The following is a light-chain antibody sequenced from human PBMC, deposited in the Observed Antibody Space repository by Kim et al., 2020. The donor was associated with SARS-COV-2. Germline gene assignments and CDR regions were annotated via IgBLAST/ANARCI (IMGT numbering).Light chain of an antibody. CDR1: SSDVGRYTY. CDR2: DVN. Sequence: GQSITISCTGTSSDVGRYTYVSWYQQHPGKAPQLMIYDVNKVASGVSNRFSGSKSGNRASLTISGLQAEDEADYYCTSYTSSSTLVFGGGTKLTVL. J-gene: IGLJ2*01. CDR3: TSYTSSSTLV. V-gene: IGLV2-14*03.